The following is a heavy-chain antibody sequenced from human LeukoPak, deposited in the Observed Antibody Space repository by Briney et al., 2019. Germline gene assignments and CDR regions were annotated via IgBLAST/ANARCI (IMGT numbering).Heavy chain of an antibody. Sequence: GGSLRLSCAASGFTFSSYAMSWVRQAPGKRLEWVSAISGSGGSTYYADSVKGRFTISGDNSKNTLYLQMNSLRAEDTAVYYCAKDLDGWSSSWYEDFDYWGQGTLVTVSS. CDR3: AKDLDGWSSSWYEDFDY. J-gene: IGHJ4*02. D-gene: IGHD6-13*01. CDR1: GFTFSSYA. V-gene: IGHV3-23*01. CDR2: ISGSGGST.